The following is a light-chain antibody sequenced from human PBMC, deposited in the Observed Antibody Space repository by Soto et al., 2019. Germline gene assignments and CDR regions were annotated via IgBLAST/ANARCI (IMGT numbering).Light chain of an antibody. CDR3: CAYAGTYTWV. Sequence: QSALTQPRSVSGSPGQSVTISCTGSSTDIGSYDYVSWYQRLPDKAPKLFIFDVRQVPSGVPDRLSGSKSGNTASLTISGLQAEDEADYFCCAYAGTYTWVFGGGTKLTVL. CDR2: DVR. J-gene: IGLJ3*02. V-gene: IGLV2-11*01. CDR1: STDIGSYDY.